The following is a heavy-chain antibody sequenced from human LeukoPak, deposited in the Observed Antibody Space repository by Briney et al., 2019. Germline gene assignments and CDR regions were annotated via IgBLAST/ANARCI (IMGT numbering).Heavy chain of an antibody. D-gene: IGHD6-19*01. CDR2: ISGSGGST. J-gene: IGHJ5*02. Sequence: GGSLRLSCAASGFTFSSYAMSWVRRAPGKGLEWVSAISGSGGSTYYADSVKGRLTISRDNSKNTLYLQMNSLRAEDTAVYYCANKLAVAGTIVNWFDPWGQGTLVTVSS. CDR1: GFTFSSYA. CDR3: ANKLAVAGTIVNWFDP. V-gene: IGHV3-23*01.